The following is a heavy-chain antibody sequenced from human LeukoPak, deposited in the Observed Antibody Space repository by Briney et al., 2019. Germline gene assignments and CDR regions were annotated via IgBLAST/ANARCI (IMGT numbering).Heavy chain of an antibody. CDR3: ARAGYLRVVLNWFDP. V-gene: IGHV5-51*01. J-gene: IGHJ5*02. CDR2: IYPGDSDT. CDR1: GYSFTSYW. D-gene: IGHD3-3*01. Sequence: GGSLKISYKGSGYSFTSYWIGWVRQMPGKGLEWMGIIYPGDSDTRYSPSFQGQVTISADKSISTAYLQWSSLKASDTAMYYCARAGYLRVVLNWFDPWGQGTLVTVSS.